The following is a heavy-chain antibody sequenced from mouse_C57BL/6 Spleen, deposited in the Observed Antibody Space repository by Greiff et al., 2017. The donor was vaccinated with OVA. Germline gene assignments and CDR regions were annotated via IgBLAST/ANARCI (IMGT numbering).Heavy chain of an antibody. J-gene: IGHJ4*01. CDR1: GFTFSDYG. Sequence: EVQRVESGGGLVKPGGSLKLSCAASGFTFSDYGMHWVRQAPEKGLEWVAYISSGSSTIYYADTVKGRFTISRDNAKNTLFLQMTSLRSEDTAMYDCARKDFYYAMDYWGQGTSVTVSS. V-gene: IGHV5-17*01. CDR3: ARKDFYYAMDY. CDR2: ISSGSSTI.